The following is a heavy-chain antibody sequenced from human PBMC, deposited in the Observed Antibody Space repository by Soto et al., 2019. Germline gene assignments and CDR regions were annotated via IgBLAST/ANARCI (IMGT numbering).Heavy chain of an antibody. J-gene: IGHJ4*02. Sequence: QVQLQESGPGLVKPSQTLSLTCTVSGGSISSAYYYWSWIRQPPGKGLEWIGHIYDSGSTYSNPSLHSXXTXSXXTSKNQFSLKLSSVTAADTAVYYCARGPSGDNVDYWGQGTLVTVSS. V-gene: IGHV4-30-4*01. CDR2: IYDSGST. CDR1: GGSISSAYYY. CDR3: ARGPSGDNVDY. D-gene: IGHD7-27*01.